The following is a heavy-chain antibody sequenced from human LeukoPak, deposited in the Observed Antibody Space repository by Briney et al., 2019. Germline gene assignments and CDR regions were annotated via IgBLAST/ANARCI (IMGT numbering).Heavy chain of an antibody. CDR3: ARDAPVWFGEPSHFDY. V-gene: IGHV3-30*02. D-gene: IGHD3-10*01. CDR1: GFTFSSYG. J-gene: IGHJ4*02. Sequence: GGSLRLSCAASGFTFSSYGMHWVRQAPGKGLEWVAFIRYDGSNKYYADSVKGRFTISRDNSKNTLYLQMNSLRAEDTAVYYCARDAPVWFGEPSHFDYWGQGTLVTVSS. CDR2: IRYDGSNK.